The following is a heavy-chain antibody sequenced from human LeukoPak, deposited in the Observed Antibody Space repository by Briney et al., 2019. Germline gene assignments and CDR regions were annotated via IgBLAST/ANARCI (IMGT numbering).Heavy chain of an antibody. CDR2: IIPIFGTA. CDR3: ASNYDILTGYPPAFDI. D-gene: IGHD3-9*01. CDR1: GCTFSSYA. Sequence: GASVKVSCKASGCTFSSYAIRWVRQAPGHGLEWMGGIIPIFGTANYAQKFQGRLTITADKSTSTAYMELSSLRSEDTAVYYCASNYDILTGYPPAFDIWGQGTMVTVSS. V-gene: IGHV1-69*06. J-gene: IGHJ3*02.